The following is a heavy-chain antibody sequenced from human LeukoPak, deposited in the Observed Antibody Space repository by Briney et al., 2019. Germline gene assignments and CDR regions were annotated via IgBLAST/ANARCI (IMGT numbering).Heavy chain of an antibody. CDR2: IHHSGYT. Sequence: PSETLSLTCVVSGDAISSGNYWGWIRQPPDKGLEWIGNIHHSGYTNYNPSLKSRVTISVDTSKNQFSLKMKSVTAADTAVYYCARMGSDYWGQGTLVTVSS. V-gene: IGHV4-38-2*01. J-gene: IGHJ4*02. CDR1: GDAISSGNY. CDR3: ARMGSDY. D-gene: IGHD3-16*01.